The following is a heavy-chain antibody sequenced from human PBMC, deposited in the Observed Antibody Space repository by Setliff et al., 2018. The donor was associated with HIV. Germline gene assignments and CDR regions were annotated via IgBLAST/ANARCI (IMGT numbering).Heavy chain of an antibody. CDR3: AKVRSSSWYDYLDY. Sequence: GGSLRLSCVASEFTFSDSWMHWVRQVPGQGLVWVSTINSDGSTTSYADSVKGRFTISRDNAKNSLYLQVNSLRAEDTALYYCAKVRSSSWYDYLDYWGQGTLVTVSS. D-gene: IGHD6-13*01. CDR1: EFTFSDSW. CDR2: INSDGSTT. J-gene: IGHJ4*02. V-gene: IGHV3-74*01.